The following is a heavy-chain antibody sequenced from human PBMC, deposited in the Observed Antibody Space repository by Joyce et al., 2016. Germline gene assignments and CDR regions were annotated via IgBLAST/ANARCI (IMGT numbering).Heavy chain of an antibody. CDR2: ISHDGKNE. CDR3: AKTLGPTVPGFDY. J-gene: IGHJ4*02. Sequence: QVRLVESGGGLVQPGKSLRLSCAASGFTFNTYAIHWVRQAPGKGVEWVAVISHDGKNEYYADSVRGRFTISRDNFKNTLFLQMHTLRSEDTAVYYCAKTLGPTVPGFDYWGQGTLVTVSS. D-gene: IGHD1-1*01. V-gene: IGHV3-30*04. CDR1: GFTFNTYA.